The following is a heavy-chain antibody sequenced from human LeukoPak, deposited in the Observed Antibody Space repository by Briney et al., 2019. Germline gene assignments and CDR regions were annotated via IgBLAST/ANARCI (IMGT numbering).Heavy chain of an antibody. D-gene: IGHD4-23*01. CDR2: ISGSGGST. CDR3: ARDRTTVVTPNYFDY. CDR1: GFTFSSYA. V-gene: IGHV3-23*01. Sequence: GGSLRLSCAASGFTFSSYAMSWVRQAPGKGLEWVSAISGSGGSTYYADSVKGRFTISRDNSKNTLYLQMNSLRAEDTAAYYCARDRTTVVTPNYFDYWGQGTLVTVSS. J-gene: IGHJ4*02.